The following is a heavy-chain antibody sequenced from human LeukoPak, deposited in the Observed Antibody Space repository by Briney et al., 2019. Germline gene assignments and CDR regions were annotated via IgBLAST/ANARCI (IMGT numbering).Heavy chain of an antibody. Sequence: GGSLKLSCAASGFTFSGSAIHWVRQASGKGLEWVGRIRSKANSYATAYAASVKGRFTISRDDSKNTAYLLMNSLKTEDTAVYYCTRLELTATDCWGQGTLVTVSS. CDR2: IRSKANSYAT. D-gene: IGHD1-1*01. CDR1: GFTFSGSA. V-gene: IGHV3-73*01. J-gene: IGHJ4*02. CDR3: TRLELTATDC.